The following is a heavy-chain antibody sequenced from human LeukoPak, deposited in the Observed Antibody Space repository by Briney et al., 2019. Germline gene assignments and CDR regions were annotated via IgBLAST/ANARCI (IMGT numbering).Heavy chain of an antibody. J-gene: IGHJ3*02. Sequence: PGRSLRLSCAASGFTFSSYGMHWVRQAPGKGLEWVSLISYDGSNKYYADSVKGRFTISRDNSKNTLYVQMNSVRAEDTAVYYCARKLGADIGAFDIWGQGTMVTVSS. CDR1: GFTFSSYG. D-gene: IGHD2-15*01. V-gene: IGHV3-30*03. CDR2: ISYDGSNK. CDR3: ARKLGADIGAFDI.